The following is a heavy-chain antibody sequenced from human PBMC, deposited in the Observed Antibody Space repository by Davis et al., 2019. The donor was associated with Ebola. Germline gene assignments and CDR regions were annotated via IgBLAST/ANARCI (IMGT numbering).Heavy chain of an antibody. V-gene: IGHV3-43*02. Sequence: GGSLRLSCAASGFTFDDYAMHWVRQAPGKGLEWVSLISGDGGSTYYAASVKGRFTISRDNSKNSLYLQMNSLRTEDTALYYCAKEASGDTAMVYYGMDVWGQGTTVTVSS. D-gene: IGHD5-18*01. J-gene: IGHJ6*02. CDR2: ISGDGGST. CDR1: GFTFDDYA. CDR3: AKEASGDTAMVYYGMDV.